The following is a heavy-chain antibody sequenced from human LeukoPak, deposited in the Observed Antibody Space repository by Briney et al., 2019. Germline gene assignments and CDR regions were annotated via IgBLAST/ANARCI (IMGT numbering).Heavy chain of an antibody. CDR1: GYTFTSYY. D-gene: IGHD1-7*01. Sequence: ASVKVPCKASGYTFTSYYMHWVRQAPGQGLEWMGIINPSGGSTSYAQKFQGRVTMTRDMSTSTVYMELSSLRSEDTAVYYCASARYNWNYYAFDIWGQGTMVTVSS. J-gene: IGHJ3*02. CDR2: INPSGGST. V-gene: IGHV1-46*01. CDR3: ASARYNWNYYAFDI.